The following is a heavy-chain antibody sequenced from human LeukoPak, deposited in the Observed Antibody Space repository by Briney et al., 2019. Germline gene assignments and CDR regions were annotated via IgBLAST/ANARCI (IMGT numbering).Heavy chain of an antibody. CDR1: GDSVSRSDSY. CDR3: ARGVVPAAHDY. D-gene: IGHD2-2*01. V-gene: IGHV4-39*07. CDR2: IYYSGRT. Sequence: SETLSLTCSVSGDSVSRSDSYWDWIRQPPGKGLEWIGTIYYSGRTYYSPSLKSRVTISVDTSKNQFSLKLSSVTAADTAVYYCARGVVPAAHDYWGQGTLVTVSS. J-gene: IGHJ4*02.